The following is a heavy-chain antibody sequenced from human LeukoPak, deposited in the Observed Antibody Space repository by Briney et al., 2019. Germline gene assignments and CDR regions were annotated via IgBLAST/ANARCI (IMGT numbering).Heavy chain of an antibody. CDR3: ARDWPYCSSTSCYYYYYYGMDV. CDR2: INPNSGGT. J-gene: IGHJ6*02. D-gene: IGHD2-2*01. Sequence: ASVKVSCKASGYTFTGYYMHWVRQAPGQGLEWVGWINPNSGGTNYAQKFQGRVTMTRDTSISTAYMELSRLRSDDTAVYYCARDWPYCSSTSCYYYYYYGMDVWGQGTTVTVSS. CDR1: GYTFTGYY. V-gene: IGHV1-2*02.